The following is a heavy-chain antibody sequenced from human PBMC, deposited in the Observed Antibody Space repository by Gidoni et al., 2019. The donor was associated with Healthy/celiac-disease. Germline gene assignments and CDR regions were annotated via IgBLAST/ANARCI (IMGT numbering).Heavy chain of an antibody. CDR2: ISGSGGST. V-gene: IGHV3-23*01. CDR1: GFTFRSYA. CDR3: AKDSEDIVVVPAAIWGDY. D-gene: IGHD2-2*02. J-gene: IGHJ4*02. Sequence: EVQLLESGGGLVQPGGSLSLSCAASGFTFRSYAMAWVRQAPGKGLEWVSAISGSGGSTYYADSVKGRFTISRDNSKNTLYLQTNSLRAEDTAVYYCAKDSEDIVVVPAAIWGDYWGQGTLVTVSS.